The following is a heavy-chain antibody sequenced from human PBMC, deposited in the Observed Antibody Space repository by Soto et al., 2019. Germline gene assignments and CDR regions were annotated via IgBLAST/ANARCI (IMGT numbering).Heavy chain of an antibody. J-gene: IGHJ6*02. V-gene: IGHV1-69*13. CDR3: ARIGKDSSGYYPGWYYYVMDV. D-gene: IGHD3-22*01. CDR2: IIPIFGTA. CDR1: GGTFSSYA. Sequence: SVKVSCKASGGTFSSYAISWVRQAPGQGLEWMGGIIPIFGTANYAQKFQGRVTITADESTSTAYMELSSLRSEDTAVYYCARIGKDSSGYYPGWYYYVMDVWGQGTTVTVSS.